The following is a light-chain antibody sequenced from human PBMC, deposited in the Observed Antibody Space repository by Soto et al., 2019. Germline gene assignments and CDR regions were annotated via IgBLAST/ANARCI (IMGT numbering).Light chain of an antibody. V-gene: IGLV2-11*01. Sequence: QSALTQPRSVSGSPGQSVTISCTGTGSDLGGYNYVSWYQQHPGKAPKLMIYDVSKRPSGVPDRFSGSKSGNTASLTISGLQAEDEADYYCCSYAGSPYVLGTGTKVTVL. CDR2: DVS. J-gene: IGLJ1*01. CDR3: CSYAGSPYV. CDR1: GSDLGGYNY.